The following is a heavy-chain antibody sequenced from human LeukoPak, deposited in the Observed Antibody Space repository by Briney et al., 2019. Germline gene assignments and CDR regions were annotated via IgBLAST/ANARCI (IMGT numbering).Heavy chain of an antibody. CDR2: IYSTSTHI. CDR3: ARTGRTSIDY. V-gene: IGHV3-21*01. J-gene: IGHJ4*02. Sequence: GGSLRLSCVASGFTFDIYSMKWVRQAPGKGLEWVSSIYSTSTHIYYADSVKGRFTISRDNAKNSLYKQMNSLRVEDTAVYYCARTGRTSIDYWGQGTLVTVSS. D-gene: IGHD1-1*01. CDR1: GFTFDIYS.